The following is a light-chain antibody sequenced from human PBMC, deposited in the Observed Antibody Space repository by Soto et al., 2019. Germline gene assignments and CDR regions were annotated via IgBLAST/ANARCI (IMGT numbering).Light chain of an antibody. V-gene: IGKV1-39*01. J-gene: IGKJ2*01. CDR3: QQSYSQNT. CDR2: SAS. Sequence: DIPLTQSPSSLSASVGDRVTISCRASQSIQHYLHWYQQKPGKAPNLLIYSASTLQSGVPSRFSGSGSGTDFTLTISSLQHEDFATYYCQQSYSQNTFGQGTRVEIQ. CDR1: QSIQHY.